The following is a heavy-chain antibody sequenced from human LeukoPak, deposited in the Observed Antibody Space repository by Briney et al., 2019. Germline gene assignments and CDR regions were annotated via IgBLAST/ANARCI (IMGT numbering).Heavy chain of an antibody. J-gene: IGHJ4*02. CDR2: IVPNSGGT. Sequence: ASVKVSCQTSGYTFTDYYIHWVRQAPGQGLEWMGGIVPNSGGTNYAQKFQGRVTMTRDTSISTAYMELSRLRYDDTAVYYCATLGATSFDYWGQGALVTVSS. D-gene: IGHD1-26*01. V-gene: IGHV1-2*02. CDR3: ATLGATSFDY. CDR1: GYTFTDYY.